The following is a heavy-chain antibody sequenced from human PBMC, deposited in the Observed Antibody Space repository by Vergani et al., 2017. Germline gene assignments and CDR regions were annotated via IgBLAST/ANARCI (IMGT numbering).Heavy chain of an antibody. D-gene: IGHD4-17*01. CDR3: ARHKSRYGDYGIGN. Sequence: QVQLQESGPGLVKPSETLSLTCSVSSSSINSGYHWGWIRQPPGKGLEWIGSIHHSGSTYYNPSLKSRVTTSRDTSKNHIFLKLGSVTAADTAVYDCARHKSRYGDYGIGNWGQGILVTVSS. CDR2: IHHSGST. CDR1: SSSINSGYH. V-gene: IGHV4-38-2*01. J-gene: IGHJ4*02.